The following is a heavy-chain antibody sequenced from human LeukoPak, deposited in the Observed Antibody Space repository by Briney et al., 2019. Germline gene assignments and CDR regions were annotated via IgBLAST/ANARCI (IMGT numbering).Heavy chain of an antibody. CDR3: ASPGTAVTTRNAFDI. D-gene: IGHD4-17*01. J-gene: IGHJ3*02. V-gene: IGHV3-74*01. CDR1: GFTFSSSS. CDR2: IATDGSST. Sequence: GGSLRLSCAASGFTFSSSSMHWVRQAPGKGLVWVSRIATDGSSTSYADSVKGRFTISRDNAKNTLYLQMNSLRAEDTAVYYCASPGTAVTTRNAFDIWGQGTMVTVSS.